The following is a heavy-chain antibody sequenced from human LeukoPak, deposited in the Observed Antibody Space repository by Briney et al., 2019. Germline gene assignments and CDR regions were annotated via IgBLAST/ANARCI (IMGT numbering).Heavy chain of an antibody. D-gene: IGHD2-15*01. J-gene: IGHJ4*01. V-gene: IGHV3-15*01. CDR3: SPDIVGGVAGPFDF. CDR2: ITSKTDGGTT. CDR1: GFTFSNAW. Sequence: GGSLRLSCAASGFTFSNAWMSWVRQAPGKGLEWVGRITSKTDGGTTDYAAPVKGRFTISRDASKNTMYMQMNCLKTEHTAVFCWSPDIVGGVAGPFDFWGQGTLVTLPS.